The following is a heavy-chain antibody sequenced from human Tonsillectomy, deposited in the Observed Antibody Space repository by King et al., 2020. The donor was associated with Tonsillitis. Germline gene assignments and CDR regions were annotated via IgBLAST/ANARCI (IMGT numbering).Heavy chain of an antibody. CDR1: GYSISSGYY. CDR2: IYHSGST. V-gene: IGHV4-38-2*01. Sequence: QLQESGPGLVKPSETLSLTCAVSGYSISSGYYWGWIRQPPGKGLEWIGSIYHSGSTHYNPSLKSRVTISVDTSKNQFSLKLSSVTAADTAVYYCERVSDSSGYRSFDYWGQGTLVTVSS. D-gene: IGHD3-22*01. CDR3: ERVSDSSGYRSFDY. J-gene: IGHJ4*02.